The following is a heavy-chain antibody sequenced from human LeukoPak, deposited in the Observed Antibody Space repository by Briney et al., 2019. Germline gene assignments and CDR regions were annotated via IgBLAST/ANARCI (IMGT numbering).Heavy chain of an antibody. CDR2: ISSSGSTI. V-gene: IGHV3-48*03. Sequence: GGSLRLSCAASGFTFSTNSVHWVRQAPGKGLEWVSYISSSGSTIYYADSVKGRFTISRDNAKNSLYLQMNSLRAEDTAVYYCARESSVNWFDPWGQGTLVTVSS. CDR1: GFTFSTNS. CDR3: ARESSVNWFDP. D-gene: IGHD5/OR15-5a*01. J-gene: IGHJ5*02.